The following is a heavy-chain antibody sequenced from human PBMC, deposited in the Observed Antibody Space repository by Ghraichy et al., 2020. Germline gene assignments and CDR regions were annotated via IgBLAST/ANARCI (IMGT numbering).Heavy chain of an antibody. J-gene: IGHJ6*02. CDR1: GYTFTSYG. V-gene: IGHV1-18*04. Sequence: ASVKVSCKASGYTFTSYGISCVRQAPGQGLEWMGWISAYNGNTNYAQKLQGRVTMTTDTSTSTAYMELRSLRSDDTPVYYCARDRGQWVVESGMDVWGQGTTVTVSS. CDR2: ISAYNGNT. CDR3: ARDRGQWVVESGMDV. D-gene: IGHD6-19*01.